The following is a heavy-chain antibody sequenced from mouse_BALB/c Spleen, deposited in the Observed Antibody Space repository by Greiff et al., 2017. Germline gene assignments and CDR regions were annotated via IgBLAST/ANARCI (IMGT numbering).Heavy chain of an antibody. Sequence: VKLMESGPGLVQPSQSLSITCTVSGFSLTSYGVHWVRQSPGKGLEWLGVIWSGGSTDYNAAFISRLSISKDNSKSQVFFKMNSLQADDTAIYYCARNMRIYYGNHYYAMDYWGQGTSVTVSS. CDR3: ARNMRIYYGNHYYAMDY. D-gene: IGHD2-1*01. CDR2: IWSGGST. J-gene: IGHJ4*01. CDR1: GFSLTSYG. V-gene: IGHV2-4-1*01.